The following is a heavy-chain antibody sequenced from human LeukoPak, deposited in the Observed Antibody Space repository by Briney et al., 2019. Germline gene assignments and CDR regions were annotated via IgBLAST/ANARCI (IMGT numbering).Heavy chain of an antibody. V-gene: IGHV3-23*01. CDR3: AILPGYSSGWYEVNY. Sequence: PGGSLRLSCAASGFTFSSYAMSWVRQAPGKGLEWVSGISGSGGSTYSADSVKGRFPISRDNSRNTLYLQMNSPRAEDTAVYYCAILPGYSSGWYEVNYWGQGTLVTVSS. CDR1: GFTFSSYA. J-gene: IGHJ4*02. CDR2: ISGSGGST. D-gene: IGHD6-13*01.